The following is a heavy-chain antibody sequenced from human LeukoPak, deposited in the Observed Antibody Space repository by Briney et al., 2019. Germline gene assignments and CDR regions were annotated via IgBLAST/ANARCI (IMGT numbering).Heavy chain of an antibody. CDR2: ISSSGSTI. V-gene: IGHV3-48*04. CDR1: GFTFSHYG. CDR3: AELGITMIGGV. J-gene: IGHJ6*04. Sequence: GGSLRLSCAASGFTFSHYGMHWVRQAPGKGLEWVSYISSSGSTIYYADSVKVRFTISRDNAKNSLYLQMHSLRAEDTAVYYCAELGITMIGGVWGKGTTVTISS. D-gene: IGHD3-10*02.